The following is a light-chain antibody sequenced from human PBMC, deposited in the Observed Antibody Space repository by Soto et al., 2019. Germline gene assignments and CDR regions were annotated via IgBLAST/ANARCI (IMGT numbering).Light chain of an antibody. V-gene: IGLV2-23*01. J-gene: IGLJ1*01. CDR3: CSYAGSIPYV. CDR2: EGS. Sequence: QSVLTQPASVSGSPGQSITISCTGTSSDVGSYNLVSSYQQHPGKAPKLMIYEGSKRPSGVSNRFSGSKSGNTASLTISGLQAEDEADYYCCSYAGSIPYVFGTGTKVTVL. CDR1: SSDVGSYNL.